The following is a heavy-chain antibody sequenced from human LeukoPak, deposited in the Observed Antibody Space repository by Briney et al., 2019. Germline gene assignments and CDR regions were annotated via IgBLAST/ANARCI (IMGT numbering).Heavy chain of an antibody. D-gene: IGHD6-19*01. CDR1: GFTFSSYG. V-gene: IGHV3-33*01. CDR3: ARENAGIAVARTYYYYYGMDA. CDR2: IWYDGSNK. Sequence: GGSLRLSCAASGFTFSSYGMHWVRQAPGKGLEWVAVIWYDGSNKYYADSVKGRFTISRDNSKNTLYLQMNSLRAEDTAVYYCARENAGIAVARTYYYYYGMDAWGKGTTVTVSS. J-gene: IGHJ6*04.